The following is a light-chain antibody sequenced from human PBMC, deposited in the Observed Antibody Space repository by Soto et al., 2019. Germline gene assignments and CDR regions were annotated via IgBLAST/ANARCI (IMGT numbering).Light chain of an antibody. V-gene: IGKV3-11*01. J-gene: IGKJ4*01. CDR3: QQRSNWPPRVT. Sequence: EIVLTQSPATLSLSPGERATLSCRASQSVSSYLAWYQQKPGQAPRLLIYDASNRATGIPARFSGSGSGTDFTFTISSLEPEDFAVYYCQQRSNWPPRVTFGGGTKVEIK. CDR1: QSVSSY. CDR2: DAS.